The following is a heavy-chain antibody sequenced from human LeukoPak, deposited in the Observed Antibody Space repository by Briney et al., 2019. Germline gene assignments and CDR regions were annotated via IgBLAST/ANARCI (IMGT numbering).Heavy chain of an antibody. V-gene: IGHV1-2*02. CDR3: ARATELIAARPLDY. Sequence: ASVKVSCKASGYAFTGYYLHWVRQAPGQGLEWMGWINPNSGGTNYAQKFQDRVTMTRDTSISTAYTELSRLRSDDTAVYYCARATELIAARPLDYWGQGTLVTVSS. CDR1: GYAFTGYY. J-gene: IGHJ4*02. CDR2: INPNSGGT. D-gene: IGHD6-6*01.